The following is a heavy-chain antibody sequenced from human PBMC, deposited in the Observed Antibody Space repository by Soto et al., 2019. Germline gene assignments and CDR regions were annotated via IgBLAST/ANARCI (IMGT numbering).Heavy chain of an antibody. CDR2: VYSSGTT. CDR3: ARDIGSYAYGEGY. V-gene: IGHV4-4*07. CDR1: GGSINSYW. D-gene: IGHD3-10*01. J-gene: IGHJ4*02. Sequence: SETLSLTCGVSGGSINSYWWSWIRQPAGKGLEWIGRVYSSGTTDYNPSLNSRATLSVETSKNQFSLKLSSVTAADTAVYYCARDIGSYAYGEGYWGQGIQVTVSS.